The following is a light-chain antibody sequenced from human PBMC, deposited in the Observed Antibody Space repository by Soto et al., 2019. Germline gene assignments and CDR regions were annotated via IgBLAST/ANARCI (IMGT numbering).Light chain of an antibody. CDR2: GAS. Sequence: EIVSTQSPGTLSLSPGERATLSCRASQSVSSSYLAWYQQKPGQAPRLLIYGASSRATGIPDRFSGSGSGTDFTLTISRLEPEDFAVYYCQQYASVTFGQGTKVDIK. J-gene: IGKJ1*01. V-gene: IGKV3-20*01. CDR3: QQYASVT. CDR1: QSVSSSY.